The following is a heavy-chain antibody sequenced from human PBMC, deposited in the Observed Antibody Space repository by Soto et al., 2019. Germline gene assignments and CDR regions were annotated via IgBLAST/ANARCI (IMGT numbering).Heavy chain of an antibody. D-gene: IGHD3-3*01. Sequence: EVQLVESGGGLVKPGGSLRLSCAASGFSISSAWMNWVRQAPGKGLEWVGRIKTKTQGETTYYPAPVKGRFTISRDDSKNTLYLQMNSLKMEDTAVYYCTTGSVEGYWGQGTLVTVSS. J-gene: IGHJ4*02. CDR2: IKTKTQGETT. CDR1: GFSISSAW. V-gene: IGHV3-15*07. CDR3: TTGSVEGY.